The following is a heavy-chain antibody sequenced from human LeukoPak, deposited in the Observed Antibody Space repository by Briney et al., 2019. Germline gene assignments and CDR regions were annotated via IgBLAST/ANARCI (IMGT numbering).Heavy chain of an antibody. D-gene: IGHD3-3*01. Sequence: ASVKVSCKASGYTFTSYDINWVRQATGQGLEWMGWMNPNSGNTGYAQKFQGRVTITRNTSISTAYMELSSMRSEDTAVYYCARGGSKILWNYDFWSGPNLNGFDPWGQGTLVTVSS. CDR1: GYTFTSYD. CDR3: ARGGSKILWNYDFWSGPNLNGFDP. CDR2: MNPNSGNT. J-gene: IGHJ5*02. V-gene: IGHV1-8*03.